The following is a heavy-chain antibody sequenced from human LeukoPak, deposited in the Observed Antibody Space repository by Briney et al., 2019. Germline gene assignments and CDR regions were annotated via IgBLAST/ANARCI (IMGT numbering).Heavy chain of an antibody. D-gene: IGHD5-18*01. Sequence: SETLSLTCAVSGASMNTHYWSWIRQPPGKGLEWIGYMLDTVTTKDNPSLKSRFTLSADTSKNQFSLRLTSVTAADTAVYYCATIKRGHIFGYFDFWGQGIPVTVSS. CDR1: GASMNTHY. V-gene: IGHV4-59*11. CDR3: ATIKRGHIFGYFDF. J-gene: IGHJ4*02. CDR2: MLDTVTT.